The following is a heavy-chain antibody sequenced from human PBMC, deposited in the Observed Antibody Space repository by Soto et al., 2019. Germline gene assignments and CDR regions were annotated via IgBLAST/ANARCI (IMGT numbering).Heavy chain of an antibody. Sequence: QVQLVQSGAEVKKPGASVKVSCKASGYSFTRHDINWVRQAPGQGLEWMGWINPSSGNPGYAQRILGRLTLATDTSTSTAYMELSGVKSEDTAIYDWSREGIVFCGGIVFYGVDVWGQGTTVTVPS. CDR2: INPSSGNP. CDR1: GYSFTRHD. J-gene: IGHJ6*02. V-gene: IGHV1-8*01. CDR3: SREGIVFCGGIVFYGVDV. D-gene: IGHD3-3*01.